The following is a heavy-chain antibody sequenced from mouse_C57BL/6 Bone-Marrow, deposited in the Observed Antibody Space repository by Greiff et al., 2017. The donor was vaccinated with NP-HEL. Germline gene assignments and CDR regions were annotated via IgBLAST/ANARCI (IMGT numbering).Heavy chain of an antibody. V-gene: IGHV5-17*01. Sequence: DVKLVESGGGLVKPGGSLKLSCAASGFTFSDYGMHWVRQAPEKGLEWVAYISSGSSTIYYADTVKGRFTISRDNAKNTLFLQMTSLSSEDTAMYYCAMGGYYYAMDYWGQGTSVTVSS. CDR1: GFTFSDYG. D-gene: IGHD4-1*01. J-gene: IGHJ4*01. CDR2: ISSGSSTI. CDR3: AMGGYYYAMDY.